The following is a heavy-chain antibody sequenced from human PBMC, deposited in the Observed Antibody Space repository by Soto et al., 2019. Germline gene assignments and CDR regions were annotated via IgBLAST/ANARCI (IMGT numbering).Heavy chain of an antibody. Sequence: GGSLRLSCAASGFTFSSYAMHWVRQAPGKGLEWVAVISYDGSNKYYADSVKGQFTISRDNSKNTLYLQMNSLRAEDTAVYYCARVAIEGGYYYDSSGYAPLVYYYGMDVWGQGTTVTVSS. CDR2: ISYDGSNK. CDR1: GFTFSSYA. CDR3: ARVAIEGGYYYDSSGYAPLVYYYGMDV. J-gene: IGHJ6*02. D-gene: IGHD3-22*01. V-gene: IGHV3-30-3*01.